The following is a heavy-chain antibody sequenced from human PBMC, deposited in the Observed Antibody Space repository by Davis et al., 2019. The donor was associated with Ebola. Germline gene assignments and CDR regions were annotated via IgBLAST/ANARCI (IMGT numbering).Heavy chain of an antibody. V-gene: IGHV1-58*01. Sequence: AASVKVSCKASGFTFTSSAVQWVRQARGQRLEWIGWIVVGSGNTNYAQKFQERVTITRDMSTSTAYMELSSLRSEDTAVYYCAAVLVGALKADYFDYWGQGTLVTVSS. J-gene: IGHJ4*02. CDR3: AAVLVGALKADYFDY. D-gene: IGHD1-26*01. CDR2: IVVGSGNT. CDR1: GFTFTSSA.